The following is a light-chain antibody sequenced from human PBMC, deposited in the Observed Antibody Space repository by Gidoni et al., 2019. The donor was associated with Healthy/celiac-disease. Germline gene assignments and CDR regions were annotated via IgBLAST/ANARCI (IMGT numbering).Light chain of an antibody. Sequence: ELVLTQSPATLSLSPGERPTLSCRASQSVSSYLAWYQQKPGQAPRLLIYDASNRATGIPARFSGSGSGTDFTLTISSLEPEDFAVYYCQQRSNWPPLTFGGGTKVEIK. CDR2: DAS. CDR3: QQRSNWPPLT. V-gene: IGKV3-11*01. CDR1: QSVSSY. J-gene: IGKJ4*01.